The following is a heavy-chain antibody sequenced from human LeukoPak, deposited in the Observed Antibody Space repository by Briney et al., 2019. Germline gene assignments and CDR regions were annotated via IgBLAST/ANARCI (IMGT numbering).Heavy chain of an antibody. CDR3: ARESSWLKWLVY. CDR2: INAGNGNT. J-gene: IGHJ4*02. Sequence: ASVKVSCKASGYTFTSYAMHWVRQAPGQRLEWMGWINAGNGNTKYSQKFQGRVTITRDTSASTAYMELSSLRSEDTAVYYCARESSWLKWLVYWGQGTLVTVSS. D-gene: IGHD6-13*01. CDR1: GYTFTSYA. V-gene: IGHV1-3*01.